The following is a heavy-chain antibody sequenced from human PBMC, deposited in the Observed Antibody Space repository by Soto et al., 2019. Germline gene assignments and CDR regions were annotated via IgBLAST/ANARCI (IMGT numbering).Heavy chain of an antibody. CDR1: GFTFSNAW. CDR3: TTAPPYSSSSSFDY. Sequence: VQLVESGGGLVKPGGSLRLSCAASGFTFSNAWMSWVRQAPGKGLEWVGRIKSKTDGGTTDYAAPVKGRFTISRDDSKNTLYLQMNSLKTEDTAVYYCTTAPPYSSSSSFDYWGQGTLVTVSS. V-gene: IGHV3-15*01. J-gene: IGHJ4*02. CDR2: IKSKTDGGTT. D-gene: IGHD6-6*01.